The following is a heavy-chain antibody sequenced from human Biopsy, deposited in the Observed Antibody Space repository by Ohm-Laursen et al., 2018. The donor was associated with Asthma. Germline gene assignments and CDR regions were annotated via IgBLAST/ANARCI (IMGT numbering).Heavy chain of an antibody. CDR1: GFTVSTNG. Sequence: SLRLSCAAPGFTVSTNGMSWVRQPPGKGLEWVSVIYNDGRAYYADSVKGRFTVSRDNSKNTLFLQMNSLRAEDTAVYYCTRTTTVTTTYAMDVWGRGTTVTVSS. CDR3: TRTTTVTTTYAMDV. CDR2: IYNDGRA. J-gene: IGHJ6*02. D-gene: IGHD4-17*01. V-gene: IGHV3-53*01.